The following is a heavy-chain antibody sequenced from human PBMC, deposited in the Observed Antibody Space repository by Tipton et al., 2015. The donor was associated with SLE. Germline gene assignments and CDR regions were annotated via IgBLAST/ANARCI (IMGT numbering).Heavy chain of an antibody. Sequence: TLSLTCTVSGGSISSHYWSWIRQPPGKGLEWIGYIYYSGSTNYNPSPKSRVTISVDTSKNQFSLNLSSVTAADTAVYYCARGISDAFDIWGQGTMVTVSS. J-gene: IGHJ3*02. CDR1: GGSISSHY. D-gene: IGHD2-15*01. CDR2: IYYSGST. CDR3: ARGISDAFDI. V-gene: IGHV4-59*11.